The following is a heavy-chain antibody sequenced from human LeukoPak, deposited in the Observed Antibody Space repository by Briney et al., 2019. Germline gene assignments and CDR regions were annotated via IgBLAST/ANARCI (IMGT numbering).Heavy chain of an antibody. V-gene: IGHV4-59*01. D-gene: IGHD3-10*01. CDR3: AVYGSGIDY. CDR2: IYYSGST. Sequence: SETLSLTCSVSGGSISSYYWSWLRQPPGKGLELIGYIYYSGSTNYNPSLKSRVTISVDTSKNQFSLKLSSVTAADAAVYYCAVYGSGIDYWGQGTLVTVSS. J-gene: IGHJ4*02. CDR1: GGSISSYY.